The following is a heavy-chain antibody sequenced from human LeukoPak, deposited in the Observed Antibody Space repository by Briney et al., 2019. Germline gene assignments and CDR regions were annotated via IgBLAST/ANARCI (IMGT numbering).Heavy chain of an antibody. V-gene: IGHV4-59*11. D-gene: IGHD3-22*01. CDR3: VRASYYDSSGYYKESPDAFDI. J-gene: IGHJ3*02. Sequence: SEPLSLTCTFRDSSISDHYCSWIRQPPGKGLEWIGYISYSGSTNYNPSLKSRVTISVDTSKNQCSLNLSSVTAADTALYYCVRASYYDSSGYYKESPDAFDIWGQGTMVTVSS. CDR2: ISYSGST. CDR1: DSSISDHY.